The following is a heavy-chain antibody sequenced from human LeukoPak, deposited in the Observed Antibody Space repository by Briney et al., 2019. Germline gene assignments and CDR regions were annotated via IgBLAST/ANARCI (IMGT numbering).Heavy chain of an antibody. CDR2: IYASGST. D-gene: IGHD5-24*01. CDR1: GGSISSGSYY. CDR3: ARGVPTIGRDNRFDP. J-gene: IGHJ5*02. V-gene: IGHV4-61*02. Sequence: PSETLSLTCTVSGGSISSGSYYWSWIRQPAGKGLEWIGRIYASGSTNYNPSLKSRVTISIDNSKNQFSLKLTSVTAADTAAYYCARGVPTIGRDNRFDPWGQGTLVTVSS.